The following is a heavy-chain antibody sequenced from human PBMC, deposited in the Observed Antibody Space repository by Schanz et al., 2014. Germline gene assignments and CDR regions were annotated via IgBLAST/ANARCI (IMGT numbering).Heavy chain of an antibody. CDR3: ARPLHDSSGYYPFDY. V-gene: IGHV3-11*05. CDR1: GFTFSDHW. J-gene: IGHJ4*02. D-gene: IGHD3-22*01. CDR2: VSSSSSYT. Sequence: VQLVESGGGLVQPGGSLRLSCTASGFTFSDHWMSWVRQAPGKGLEWDSYVSSSSSYTHYADSVKGRFTISRDNAKNSLYLQMNSLRAEDTAVYYCARPLHDSSGYYPFDYWGQGTLVTVSS.